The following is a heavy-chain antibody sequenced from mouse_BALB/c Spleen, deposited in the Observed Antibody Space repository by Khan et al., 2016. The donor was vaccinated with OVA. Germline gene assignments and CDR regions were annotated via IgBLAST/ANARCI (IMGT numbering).Heavy chain of an antibody. V-gene: IGHV3-2*02. J-gene: IGHJ1*01. D-gene: IGHD2-1*01. CDR3: ARRAYYGNWYFDV. Sequence: VQLKESGPGLVKPSQSLSLTCTVTGYSITSDYAWNWIRQFPGNKLEWMGYISYSGSTSYNPSLKSRISFTRETSKNQFFLQLNSVTTEDTATYYCARRAYYGNWYFDVWGAGTTVTVSS. CDR1: GYSITSDYA. CDR2: ISYSGST.